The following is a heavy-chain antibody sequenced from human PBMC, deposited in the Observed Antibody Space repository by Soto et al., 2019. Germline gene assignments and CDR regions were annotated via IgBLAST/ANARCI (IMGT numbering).Heavy chain of an antibody. CDR2: IIPIFGTA. D-gene: IGHD5-12*01. CDR3: ARGNHRWLQLWYFDL. V-gene: IGHV1-69*12. CDR1: GGTFSSYT. Sequence: QVQLVQSGAEVKKPGSSVTVSCKASGGTFSSYTISWVRQAPGQGLEWMGGIIPIFGTANYAQKFQGRVTINADESTSTAYMEMSSLRSEDTDVYYCARGNHRWLQLWYFDLWGRGTLVTVSS. J-gene: IGHJ2*01.